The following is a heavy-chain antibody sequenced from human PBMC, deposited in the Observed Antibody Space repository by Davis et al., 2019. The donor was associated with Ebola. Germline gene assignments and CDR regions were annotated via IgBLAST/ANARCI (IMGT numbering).Heavy chain of an antibody. V-gene: IGHV3-23*01. CDR2: ISGSGGST. D-gene: IGHD5-12*01. CDR1: GFTFSSYA. Sequence: PGGSLRLSCAASGFTFSSYAMSWVRQAPGKGLEWVSAISGSGGSTYYADSVKGRFNISRDNSKNTLYLQMNSLRAEDTAVYYCATAPYSGYGYYYYGMDVWGQGTTVTVSS. J-gene: IGHJ6*02. CDR3: ATAPYSGYGYYYYGMDV.